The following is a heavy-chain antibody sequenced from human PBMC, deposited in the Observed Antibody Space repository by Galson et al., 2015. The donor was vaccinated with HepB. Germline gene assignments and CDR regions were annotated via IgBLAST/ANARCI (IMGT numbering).Heavy chain of an antibody. J-gene: IGHJ4*02. D-gene: IGHD2-15*01. CDR1: GFTFSSYA. V-gene: IGHV3-23*01. CDR2: ISGSGGST. Sequence: SLRLSCAASGFTFSSYAMSWVRQAPGKGLEWVSAISGSGGSTYYADSVKGRFTTSRDNSKNTLYLQMNSLRAEDTAVYYCANGLFTHRHYDYWGQGTLVTVSS. CDR3: ANGLFTHRHYDY.